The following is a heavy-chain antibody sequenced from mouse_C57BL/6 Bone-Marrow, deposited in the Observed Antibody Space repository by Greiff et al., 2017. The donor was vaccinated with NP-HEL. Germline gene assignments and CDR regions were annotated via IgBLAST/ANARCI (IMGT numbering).Heavy chain of an antibody. J-gene: IGHJ4*01. D-gene: IGHD3-2*02. CDR3: ARQLRLRESFYYAMDY. Sequence: VKVVESGAELAKPGASVKLSCKASGYTFTSYWMHWVKQRPGQGLEWIGYINPSSGYTKYNQKFKDKATLTADKSSSTAYMQLSSLTYEDSAVYYCARQLRLRESFYYAMDYWGQGTSVTVSS. CDR2: INPSSGYT. V-gene: IGHV1-7*01. CDR1: GYTFTSYW.